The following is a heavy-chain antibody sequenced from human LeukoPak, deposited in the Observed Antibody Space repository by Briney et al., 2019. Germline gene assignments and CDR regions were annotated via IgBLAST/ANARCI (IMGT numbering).Heavy chain of an antibody. D-gene: IGHD6-13*01. J-gene: IGHJ4*02. Sequence: SETLSLTCAVYGGSFSGYYWSWIRQPPGKGLEWIGEINHSGSTNYNPSLKSRVTISVDTSKNQFSLKLSSVTAADTAVYYCARMGSTNHDYWGQGTLVTVSS. CDR1: GGSFSGYY. CDR3: ARMGSTNHDY. CDR2: INHSGST. V-gene: IGHV4-34*01.